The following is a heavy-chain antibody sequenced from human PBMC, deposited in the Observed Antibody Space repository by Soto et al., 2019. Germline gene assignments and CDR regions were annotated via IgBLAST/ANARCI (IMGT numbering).Heavy chain of an antibody. Sequence: GGSLRLSCAASGFTFSNYGMHWVRQAPGKGLEWVAVISDDGVSKYYADSVQGRFSISRDNSESAVFLQMNSLRPDDTALYFCARAYYFGSGTSYTLYYWGQGTQVTVSS. CDR3: ARAYYFGSGTSYTLYY. D-gene: IGHD3-10*01. J-gene: IGHJ4*02. V-gene: IGHV3-30*03. CDR2: ISDDGVSK. CDR1: GFTFSNYG.